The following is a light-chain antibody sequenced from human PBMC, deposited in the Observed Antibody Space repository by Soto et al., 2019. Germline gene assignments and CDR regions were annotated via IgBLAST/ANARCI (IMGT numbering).Light chain of an antibody. J-gene: IGKJ2*01. V-gene: IGKV1-5*03. CDR2: KTS. Sequence: DIQMTQSPSTLSASLGDRVTITCRASQSISSWLAWYQQKPGKAPRLLIYKTSSLESGVPSRFSGSGSGTEFTLTISSLQPDDFAAYYCQQYNSYSPYTFGQGTKVEIK. CDR3: QQYNSYSPYT. CDR1: QSISSW.